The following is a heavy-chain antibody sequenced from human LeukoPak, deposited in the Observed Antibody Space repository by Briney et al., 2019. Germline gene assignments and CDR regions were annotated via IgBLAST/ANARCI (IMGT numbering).Heavy chain of an antibody. Sequence: GGSLRLSCAASGFTFSSYAMSWVRQAPGKGLEWVSAISGSGGSTYYADSVKGRFTISRDNSKNTLYLQMNSLRAEDTAVYYCAKVGYCSGGSCRDGMDVWGQGTTVTVSS. J-gene: IGHJ6*02. CDR1: GFTFSSYA. V-gene: IGHV3-23*01. D-gene: IGHD2-15*01. CDR3: AKVGYCSGGSCRDGMDV. CDR2: ISGSGGST.